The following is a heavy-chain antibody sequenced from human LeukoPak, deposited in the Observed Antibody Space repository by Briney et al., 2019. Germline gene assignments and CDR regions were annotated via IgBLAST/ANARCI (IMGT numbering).Heavy chain of an antibody. J-gene: IGHJ4*02. V-gene: IGHV4-30-4*01. CDR1: GGSISSGDXY. CDR3: ARGRSLRWKGEFDY. Sequence: SETLSLTCTVSGGSISSGDXYXXWIRQPPGKXLEWXXXIYYSGSTYYNPSLKSRVTISVDTSKNQFSLKLSSVTAADTAVYYCARGRSLRWKGEFDYWGQGTLVTVSS. D-gene: IGHD1-1*01. CDR2: IYYSGST.